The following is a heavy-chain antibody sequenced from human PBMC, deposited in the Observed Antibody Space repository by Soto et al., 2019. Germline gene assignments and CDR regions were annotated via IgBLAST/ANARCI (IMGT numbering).Heavy chain of an antibody. CDR3: ARGPYNWNAGWFDP. CDR2: INHSGST. J-gene: IGHJ5*02. V-gene: IGHV4-34*01. D-gene: IGHD1-20*01. Sequence: SETLSLTCAVYGGSFSCYYWSWIRQPPGKGLEWIVEINHSGSTNYKPSLKSRVTISVDTSKNQFSLKLSSVTAADTAVYYCARGPYNWNAGWFDPGGQGTLVTVSS. CDR1: GGSFSCYY.